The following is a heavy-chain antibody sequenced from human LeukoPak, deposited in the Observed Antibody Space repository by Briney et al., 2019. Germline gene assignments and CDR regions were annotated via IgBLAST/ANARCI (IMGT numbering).Heavy chain of an antibody. J-gene: IGHJ6*03. CDR2: IYSGGST. CDR1: GFTVSSNY. CDR3: ASGSGSYRTPYYYMDV. D-gene: IGHD3-10*01. Sequence: TGGSLRLSCAAPGFTVSSNYMSWVRQAPGKGLEWVSVIYSGGSTYYADSVKGRFTISRDNSKNTLYLQMNNLRAEDTAAYYCASGSGSYRTPYYYMDVWGKGTTATVSS. V-gene: IGHV3-53*01.